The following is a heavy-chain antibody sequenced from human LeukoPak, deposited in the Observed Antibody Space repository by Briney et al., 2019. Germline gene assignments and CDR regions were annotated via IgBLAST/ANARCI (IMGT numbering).Heavy chain of an antibody. V-gene: IGHV3-23*01. CDR3: AKSNDYYGSGRYNPCFDY. CDR2: ISGSGGST. CDR1: GFTFSSYG. Sequence: PGGSLRLSCAASGFTFSSYGMSWVRQAPGKGLEWVSAISGSGGSTYYADSVKGRFTISRDNSKNTLYLQMNSLRAEDTAVYYCAKSNDYYGSGRYNPCFDYWGQGTLVTVSS. J-gene: IGHJ4*02. D-gene: IGHD3-10*01.